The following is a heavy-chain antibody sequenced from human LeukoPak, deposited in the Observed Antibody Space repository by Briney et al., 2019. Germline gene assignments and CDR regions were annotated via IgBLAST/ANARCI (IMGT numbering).Heavy chain of an antibody. CDR3: VKGGRYDSSGVTGV. J-gene: IGHJ6*04. V-gene: IGHV3-21*04. CDR2: ITSAGGYK. D-gene: IGHD3-22*01. CDR1: GFTFSDYS. Sequence: GGSLRLSCGASGFTFSDYSMNWVRQAPGKGLAWVASITSAGGYKYYADSVKGRFTISRDNAQNSLFLQMNSLRAEDTAIYYCVKGGRYDSSGVTGVWGKGTTVTVSS.